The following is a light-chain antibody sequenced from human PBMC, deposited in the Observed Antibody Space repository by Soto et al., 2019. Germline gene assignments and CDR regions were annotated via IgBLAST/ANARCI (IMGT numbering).Light chain of an antibody. CDR2: WAS. CDR3: QEYDCTPWT. V-gene: IGKV4-1*01. CDR1: QSVLYSSNNKNS. J-gene: IGKJ1*01. Sequence: IVMTQSPDSLAVSLGERATINCKSSQSVLYSSNNKNSIAWYSQKLGQPPKLLIYWASTRESGVPDRFSGSEAGTAFPLTSNRLQAEDVAFYYGQEYDCTPWTFGEGTKVEIK.